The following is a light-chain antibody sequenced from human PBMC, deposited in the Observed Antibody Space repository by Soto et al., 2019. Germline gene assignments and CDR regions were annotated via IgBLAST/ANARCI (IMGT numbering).Light chain of an antibody. CDR2: DAS. J-gene: IGKJ4*01. V-gene: IGKV3-11*01. Sequence: EVVLTQSPATLSLSPGESATLSCRASQSVSSYLVWYQQKLGQAPRLLIYDASNRATGIPVRFSGSGSGTDFTLPISSLEPEDFAVYFCQQRSNGPLSFGGGTKVEIK. CDR3: QQRSNGPLS. CDR1: QSVSSY.